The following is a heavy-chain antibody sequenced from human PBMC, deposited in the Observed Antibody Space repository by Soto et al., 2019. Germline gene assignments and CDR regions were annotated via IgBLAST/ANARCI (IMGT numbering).Heavy chain of an antibody. D-gene: IGHD3-22*01. Sequence: PGGSLRLSCAASGFTFSSYGMHWVRQAPGKGLEWVAVIWYDGSNKYYADSVKGRFTISRDNSKNTLYLQMNSLRAEETAVYYCARVTPDSCVYYYFDGMDVWGQGTTVTVSS. CDR2: IWYDGSNK. CDR1: GFTFSSYG. CDR3: ARVTPDSCVYYYFDGMDV. J-gene: IGHJ6*02. V-gene: IGHV3-33*01.